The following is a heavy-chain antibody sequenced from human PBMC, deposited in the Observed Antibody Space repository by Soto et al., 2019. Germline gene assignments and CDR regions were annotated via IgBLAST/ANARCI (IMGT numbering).Heavy chain of an antibody. V-gene: IGHV4-59*01. CDR1: GCSISNYY. CDR3: ARSDGRY. Sequence: PSETLSLTCIVSGCSISNYYWSWIRQPPGKGLEWIGYIYYSGSTNYNPSLKSRVTISVDTSKNQFSLKLSSVTAADTAVYYCARSDGRYWGQGTLVTVSS. CDR2: IYYSGST. J-gene: IGHJ4*02.